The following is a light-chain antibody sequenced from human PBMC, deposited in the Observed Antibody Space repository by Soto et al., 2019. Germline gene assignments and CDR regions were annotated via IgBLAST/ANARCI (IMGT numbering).Light chain of an antibody. CDR2: WSS. CDR1: QSVLYSSSNKNF. CDR3: QQYYSAPFT. Sequence: DIVMTQSPDSLAVSLGERATINCKSSQSVLYSSSNKNFLAWYQQKPGQPPTLLIYWSSTRQPGVPDRFSGSGSGTELTLTISSLQAEDVAVYCCQQYYSAPFTFGQGTRLEMK. J-gene: IGKJ5*01. V-gene: IGKV4-1*01.